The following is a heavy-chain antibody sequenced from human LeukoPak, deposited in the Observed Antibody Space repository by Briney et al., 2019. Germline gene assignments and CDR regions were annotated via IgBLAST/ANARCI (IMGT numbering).Heavy chain of an antibody. CDR2: ISSSSSYI. D-gene: IGHD5-18*01. CDR3: ATETGYNYGFDH. V-gene: IGHV3-21*01. CDR1: GFTFSSYS. Sequence: GGSLRLSCAASGFTFSSYSMNWVRQAPGKGLEWVSSISSSSSYIYYGDSVKGRFTISRDNAKNSLYLQMNSLGAEDTAVYYCATETGYNYGFDHWGQGTLVTVSS. J-gene: IGHJ5*02.